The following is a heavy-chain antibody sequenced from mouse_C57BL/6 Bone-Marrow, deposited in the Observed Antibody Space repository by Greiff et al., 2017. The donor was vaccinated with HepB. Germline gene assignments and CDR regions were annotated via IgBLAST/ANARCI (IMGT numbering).Heavy chain of an antibody. CDR2: INSDGGST. Sequence: EVKLVESGGGLVKPGGSLKLSCESNEYEFPSHDMSWVRKTPEKRLELVAAINSDGGSTYYPDTMERRFIISRDNTKKTLYLQMSSLRSEDTALYYCARFYYDYDDAMDYWGQGTSVTVSS. J-gene: IGHJ4*01. CDR1: EYEFPSHD. V-gene: IGHV5-2*01. D-gene: IGHD2-4*01. CDR3: ARFYYDYDDAMDY.